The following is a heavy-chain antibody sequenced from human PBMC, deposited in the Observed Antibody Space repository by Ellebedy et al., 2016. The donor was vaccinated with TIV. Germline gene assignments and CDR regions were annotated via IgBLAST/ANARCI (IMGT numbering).Heavy chain of an antibody. Sequence: ASVKVSXKVSGYTLTELSMHWVRQAPGKGLEWMGGFDPEDGETIYAQKFQGRVTMTEDTSTDTAYMELSSLRSEDTAVYYCARGIFYYYYYGMDVWGQGTTVTVSS. J-gene: IGHJ6*02. D-gene: IGHD2-15*01. CDR2: FDPEDGET. V-gene: IGHV1-24*01. CDR1: GYTLTELS. CDR3: ARGIFYYYYYGMDV.